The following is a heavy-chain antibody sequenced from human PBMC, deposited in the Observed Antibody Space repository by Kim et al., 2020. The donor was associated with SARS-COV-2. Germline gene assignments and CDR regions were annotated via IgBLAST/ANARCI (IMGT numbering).Heavy chain of an antibody. CDR1: GFTFNSYA. CDR2: IRGSGGTT. J-gene: IGHJ1*01. D-gene: IGHD6-19*01. V-gene: IGHV3-23*01. CDR3: AKVSSGGRGWFEYFQN. Sequence: GGSLRLSCAASGFTFNSYAMSWVRQAPGKGLEWVSGIRGSGGTTNYADSVKGRFTISRDNSKNTLYLQMDSLRADDTAVYYCAKVSSGGRGWFEYFQNWGQGTLVTVSS.